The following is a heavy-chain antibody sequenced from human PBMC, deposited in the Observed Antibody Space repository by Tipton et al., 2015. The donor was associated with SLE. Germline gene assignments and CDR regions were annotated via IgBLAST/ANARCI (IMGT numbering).Heavy chain of an antibody. Sequence: TLSLTCSVSGASITSGGYFWTWVRQSPGKGLEWIGNIFYSGITNDNPSLKSRITISVDSFKNQFSLRLNSVTAADTAIYYCALYGSSSGGFDYWGQGTLVTVSS. D-gene: IGHD6-6*01. CDR2: IFYSGIT. CDR1: GASITSGGYF. CDR3: ALYGSSSGGFDY. V-gene: IGHV4-61*08. J-gene: IGHJ4*02.